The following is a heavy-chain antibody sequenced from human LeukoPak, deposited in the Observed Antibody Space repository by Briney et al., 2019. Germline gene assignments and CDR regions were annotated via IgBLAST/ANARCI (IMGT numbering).Heavy chain of an antibody. D-gene: IGHD4/OR15-4a*01. V-gene: IGHV3-23*01. CDR1: GFPFSSHA. CDR2: ISISGDMT. CDR3: ANEEVPNDY. J-gene: IGHJ4*02. Sequence: PGGSLRLSCEVSGFPFSSHAMIWVRQAPGRGLEWVSGISISGDMTYYADSVQGRFIISRDNSKNTVYLQMDSLRVEDTAVYYCANEEVPNDYWGQGTLVTVSS.